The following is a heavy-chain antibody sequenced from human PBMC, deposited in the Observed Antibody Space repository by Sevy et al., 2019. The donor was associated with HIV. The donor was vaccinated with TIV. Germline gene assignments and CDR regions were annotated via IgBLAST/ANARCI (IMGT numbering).Heavy chain of an antibody. V-gene: IGHV4-61*02. CDR3: ARLPIPFRGGNACET. D-gene: IGHD2-15*01. Sequence: SETLSLTCAVSGDSIARGSYYWTWIRQPAGKGLEWIGRISTRGTTTYNPSLESRVNISLVTYKNQFSLKVTSVSPTDTAVYFCARLPIPFRGGNACETWGLGTMVTVS. CDR2: ISTRGTT. CDR1: GDSIARGSYY. J-gene: IGHJ3*01.